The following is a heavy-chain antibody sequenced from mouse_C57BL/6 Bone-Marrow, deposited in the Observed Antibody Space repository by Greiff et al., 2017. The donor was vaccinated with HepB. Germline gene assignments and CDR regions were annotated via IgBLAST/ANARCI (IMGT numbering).Heavy chain of an antibody. J-gene: IGHJ2*01. D-gene: IGHD2-5*01. CDR3: RAYYSNYLDY. V-gene: IGHV1-4*01. CDR1: GYTFTSYT. CDR2: INPSSGYT. Sequence: QVQLQQSGAELARPGASVKMSCKASGYTFTSYTMHWVKQRPGQGLEWIGYINPSSGYTKYNQKFKDKATLTADKSSSTAYMQLSSLTSEDSAVYYCRAYYSNYLDYWGQGTTLTVSS.